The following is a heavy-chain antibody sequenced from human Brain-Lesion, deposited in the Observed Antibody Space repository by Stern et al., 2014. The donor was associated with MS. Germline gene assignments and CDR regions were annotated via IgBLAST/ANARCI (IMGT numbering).Heavy chain of an antibody. Sequence: QVTLKDSGPALVKPTQSLTLTCTFSGFTLSTPGVGVTWSRQTPGKALEWLALVDWDDEKYYSTSLKTRLSIFKDTSKNQVVLTMTNMDPVDTATYYCARMRYSGDYFIDYWGQGTLVTVSS. CDR2: VDWDDEK. CDR1: GFTLSTPGVG. J-gene: IGHJ4*02. CDR3: ARMRYSGDYFIDY. V-gene: IGHV2-70*01. D-gene: IGHD5-12*01.